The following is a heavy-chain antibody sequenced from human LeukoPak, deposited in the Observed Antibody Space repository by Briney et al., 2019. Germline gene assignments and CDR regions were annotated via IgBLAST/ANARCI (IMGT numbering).Heavy chain of an antibody. J-gene: IGHJ6*03. CDR3: ARGGIAGRAVYYYYMDV. CDR1: GFTFRSYT. CDR2: ISAVGTYI. V-gene: IGHV3-21*01. Sequence: PGGPLRLSCAASGFTFRSYTIHWVRQATGKGPEWVSSISAVGTYIYYADSVKGRFTISRDNVEKSAYLELSGLTGQDTAIYYCARGGIAGRAVYYYYMDVWGKGTTVTVSS. D-gene: IGHD6-6*01.